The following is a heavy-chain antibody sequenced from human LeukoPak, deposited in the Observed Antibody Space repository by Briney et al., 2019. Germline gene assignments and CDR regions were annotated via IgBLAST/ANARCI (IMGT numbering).Heavy chain of an antibody. D-gene: IGHD6-19*01. J-gene: IGHJ4*02. Sequence: GGSLRLSCAASGFTFSSYAMHWVRQAPGKGLEWVAVISYDGSNKYYADSVKGRFTISRDNSKNTLYLQMNSLRAEDTAVYYCARDYRITVAGTSVVGYWGQGTLVTVSP. CDR1: GFTFSSYA. CDR3: ARDYRITVAGTSVVGY. CDR2: ISYDGSNK. V-gene: IGHV3-30*04.